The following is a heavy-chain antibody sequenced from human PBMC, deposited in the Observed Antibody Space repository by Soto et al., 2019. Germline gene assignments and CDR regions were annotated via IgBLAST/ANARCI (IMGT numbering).Heavy chain of an antibody. CDR2: ISGSGGST. Sequence: EVQRLESGGGLVQPGGSLRLSCAASGFTFSSYARSWVRQAPGKGLEWVSAISGSGGSTYYADSVKGRFTISRDNSKNTLYLQMNSLRAEDTAVYYCAIVPIWGIAAAGTFHYWGQGTLVTVSS. CDR3: AIVPIWGIAAAGTFHY. D-gene: IGHD6-13*01. J-gene: IGHJ4*02. CDR1: GFTFSSYA. V-gene: IGHV3-23*01.